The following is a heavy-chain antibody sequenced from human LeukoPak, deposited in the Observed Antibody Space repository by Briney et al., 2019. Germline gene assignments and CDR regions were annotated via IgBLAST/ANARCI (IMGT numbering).Heavy chain of an antibody. CDR3: ARHDLVATIDY. CDR2: IYYSGST. V-gene: IGHV4-30-4*01. J-gene: IGHJ4*02. CDR1: GGSISSGDYY. Sequence: PSETLSLTCTVSGGSISSGDYYWSWIRQPPGKGLEWIGYIYYSGSTYYNPSLKSRVTISVDTSKNQFSLKLSSVTAADTAVYYCARHDLVATIDYWGQGTLVTVSS. D-gene: IGHD5-12*01.